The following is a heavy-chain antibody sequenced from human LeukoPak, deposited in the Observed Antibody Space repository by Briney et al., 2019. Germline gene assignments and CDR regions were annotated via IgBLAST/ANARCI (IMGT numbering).Heavy chain of an antibody. CDR3: ARARGYSYGYSDY. Sequence: HTGGSLRLSCAASGFTFSSYSMNWVRQAPGKGLEWVSYISSSGSIIDYADSVKGRFTISRDNAKNSLYLKMNSLRAEDTAVYYCARARGYSYGYSDYWGQGTLVTVSS. D-gene: IGHD5-18*01. CDR2: ISSSGSII. CDR1: GFTFSSYS. V-gene: IGHV3-48*01. J-gene: IGHJ4*02.